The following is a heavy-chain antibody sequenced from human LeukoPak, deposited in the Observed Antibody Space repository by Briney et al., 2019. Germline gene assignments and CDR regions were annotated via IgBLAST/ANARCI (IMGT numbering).Heavy chain of an antibody. CDR3: AKGGSGYSGYYDY. J-gene: IGHJ4*02. CDR2: ISYDGSNK. CDR1: GFTFSSYG. D-gene: IGHD5-12*01. Sequence: PGGSLRLSCAASGFTFSSYGMHWARQAPGKGLEWVAVISYDGSNKYYADSVKGRFTISRDNSKNTLYLQMNSLRAEDTAVYYCAKGGSGYSGYYDYWGQGTLVTVSS. V-gene: IGHV3-30*18.